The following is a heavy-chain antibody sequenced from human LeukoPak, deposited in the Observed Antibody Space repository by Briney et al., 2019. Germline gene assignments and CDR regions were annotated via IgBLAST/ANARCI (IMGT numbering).Heavy chain of an antibody. CDR3: ARPIVEGIYYGMDV. V-gene: IGHV1-69*06. CDR1: GGTFSSYA. D-gene: IGHD2-15*01. CDR2: IIPNFGTA. J-gene: IGHJ6*04. Sequence: SVKVSCKASGGTFSSYAISWVRQAPGQGLEWMGGIIPNFGTANYAQKFQGRVTITADKSTSTAYMELSSLRSEDTAVYYCARPIVEGIYYGMDVWGKGTTVTVSS.